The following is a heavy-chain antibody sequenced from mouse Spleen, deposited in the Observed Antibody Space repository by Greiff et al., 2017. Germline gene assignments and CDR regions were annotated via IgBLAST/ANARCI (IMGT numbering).Heavy chain of an antibody. J-gene: IGHJ4*01. D-gene: IGHD1-1*01. CDR2: ISSGSSTI. CDR3: ARPHYGSSPYYAMDY. CDR1: GFTFSDYG. Sequence: EVKLMESGGGLVKPGGSLKLSCAASGFTFSDYGMHWVRQAPEKGLEWVAYISSGSSTIYYADTVKGRFTISRDNAKNTLFLQMTSLRSEDTAMYYCARPHYGSSPYYAMDYWGQGTSVTVSS. V-gene: IGHV5-17*01.